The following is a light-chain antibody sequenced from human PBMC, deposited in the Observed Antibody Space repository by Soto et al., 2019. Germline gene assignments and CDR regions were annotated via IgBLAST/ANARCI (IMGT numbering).Light chain of an antibody. J-gene: IGLJ2*01. CDR2: STS. CDR3: LLYYGGAVV. Sequence: QAVVTQEPSLTVSPGGTVTLTCASSTGAVTSGYYPNWFQQKPGQAPRPLIYSTSNKHSWTPPRFSGSLLGGKAALTLSGVQPEDEAEYYCLLYYGGAVVFGGGTKLTVL. CDR1: TGAVTSGYY. V-gene: IGLV7-43*01.